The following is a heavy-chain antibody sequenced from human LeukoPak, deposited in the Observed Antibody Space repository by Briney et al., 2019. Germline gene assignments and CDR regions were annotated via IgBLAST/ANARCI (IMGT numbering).Heavy chain of an antibody. CDR2: ISAYNGNT. D-gene: IGHD2-21*01. J-gene: IGHJ5*02. V-gene: IGHV1-18*04. CDR3: ARVSYSANWFDP. CDR1: GYTFTGYY. Sequence: GASVKVSCKASGYTFTGYYMHWVRQAPGQGLEWMGWISAYNGNTNYAQKLQGRVTMTTDTSTSTAYMELRSLRSDDTAVYYCARVSYSANWFDPWGQGTLVTVSS.